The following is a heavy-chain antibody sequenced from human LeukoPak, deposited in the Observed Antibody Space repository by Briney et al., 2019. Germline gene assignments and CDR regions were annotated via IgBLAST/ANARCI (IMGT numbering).Heavy chain of an antibody. V-gene: IGHV4-61*05. D-gene: IGHD3-10*01. CDR3: ASGYGSGSYSLPPIDY. J-gene: IGHJ4*02. CDR2: IYYSGST. Sequence: SETLSLTCTVSGYSISSGYYWGWIRQPPGKGLEWIGYIYYSGSTNYNPSLKSRVTISVDTSKNQFSLKLSSVTAADTAVYYCASGYGSGSYSLPPIDYWGQGTLVTVSS. CDR1: GYSISSGYY.